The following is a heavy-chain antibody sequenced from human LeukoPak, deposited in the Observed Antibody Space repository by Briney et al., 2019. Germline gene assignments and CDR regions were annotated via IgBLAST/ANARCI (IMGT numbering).Heavy chain of an antibody. CDR2: ISASGGST. CDR1: GFTFSSYA. CDR3: AKGKRITIFGVLRGGSDWFDP. J-gene: IGHJ5*02. Sequence: PGGSLRLSCAASGFTFSSYAMNWVRQAPGKGLEWVSAISASGGSTYYADSVKGRFTISRDNSKNTLYLQMNSLRAEDTAVYYCAKGKRITIFGVLRGGSDWFDPWGQGTLVTASS. D-gene: IGHD3-3*01. V-gene: IGHV3-23*01.